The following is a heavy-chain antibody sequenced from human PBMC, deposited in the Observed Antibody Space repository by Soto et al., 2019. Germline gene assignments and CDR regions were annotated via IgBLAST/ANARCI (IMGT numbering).Heavy chain of an antibody. CDR3: ASEPGHSSGWYTD. J-gene: IGHJ4*02. V-gene: IGHV3-33*01. CDR2: IWYDGSNK. D-gene: IGHD6-19*01. Sequence: QSGGSLRLSCAASGFTFSSYGMHWVRQAPGKGLEWVAVIWYDGSNKYYADSVKGRFTISRDNSKNTLYLQMNSLRAEDTAVYYCASEPGHSSGWYTDWGQGTLVTGSS. CDR1: GFTFSSYG.